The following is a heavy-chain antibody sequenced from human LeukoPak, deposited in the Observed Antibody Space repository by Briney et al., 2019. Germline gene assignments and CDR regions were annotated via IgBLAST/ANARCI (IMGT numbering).Heavy chain of an antibody. Sequence: GGSLRLSCAASGFTFSSYAMTWVRQAPGKGLEWVSGISGSGGSTYYADSVKGRFTISRDNSKNTLYLQMNSLRAEDTAVYYCARAGYYQDAFDIWGQGTMVTVSS. V-gene: IGHV3-23*01. CDR2: ISGSGGST. J-gene: IGHJ3*02. D-gene: IGHD1-26*01. CDR1: GFTFSSYA. CDR3: ARAGYYQDAFDI.